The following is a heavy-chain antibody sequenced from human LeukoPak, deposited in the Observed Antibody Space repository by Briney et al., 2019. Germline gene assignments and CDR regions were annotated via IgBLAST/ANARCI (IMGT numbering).Heavy chain of an antibody. CDR3: ARNQRRLDY. D-gene: IGHD1-14*01. CDR1: GFALSNYW. V-gene: IGHV3-7*01. CDR2: IKQDGSEK. Sequence: GGSLTLSCAASGFALSNYWMTWVRQAPGKGLELVANIKQDGSEKYYVDSVKGRFTISRDNAKNSLYLQMNSLRAEDTAVYYCARNQRRLDYWGQGTLVTVSS. J-gene: IGHJ4*02.